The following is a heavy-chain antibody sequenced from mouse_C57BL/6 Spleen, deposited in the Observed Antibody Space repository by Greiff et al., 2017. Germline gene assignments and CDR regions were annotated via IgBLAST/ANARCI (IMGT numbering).Heavy chain of an antibody. Sequence: QVQLQQPGAALVMPGASVKLSCKASGYTFTSYWMHWVKQRPGQGLEWIGEIDPSDSYTNYNQKFKGKSTLTVDKTSSTAYMQLSNLTSEDSSVYYCSYYGSSSYRYCDVWGTGTTVTVSS. CDR1: GYTFTSYW. J-gene: IGHJ1*03. D-gene: IGHD1-1*01. CDR3: SYYGSSSYRYCDV. CDR2: IDPSDSYT. V-gene: IGHV1-69*01.